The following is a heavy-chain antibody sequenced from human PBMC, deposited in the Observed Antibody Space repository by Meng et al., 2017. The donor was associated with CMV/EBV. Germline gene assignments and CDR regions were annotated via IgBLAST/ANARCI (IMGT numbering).Heavy chain of an antibody. CDR3: ARDRTKPRVARNWYFDL. CDR2: IYTSGST. CDR1: GSISSSY. J-gene: IGHJ2*01. V-gene: IGHV4-4*07. D-gene: IGHD2-8*01. Sequence: GSISSSYWSWIRQPAGKGLEWIGRIYTSGSTNDNPSLKSRVTMSVDTSKNQFSLKLSSVTAADTAVYYCARDRTKPRVARNWYFDLWGRGTLVTVSS.